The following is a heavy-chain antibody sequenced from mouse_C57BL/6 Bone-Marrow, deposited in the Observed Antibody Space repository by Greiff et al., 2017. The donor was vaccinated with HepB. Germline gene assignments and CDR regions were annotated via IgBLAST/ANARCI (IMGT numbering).Heavy chain of an antibody. J-gene: IGHJ1*03. Sequence: QVQLQQPGAELVKPGASVKVSCKASGYTFTSYWMHWVKQRHGQGLEWIGRIHPSDSDTNYNQKFKGKATLTVDKSSSTAYMQLCSLTSEDSAVYCCAITGYCVSSDWYFDVRGTGTTVTVSS. CDR1: GYTFTSYW. CDR3: AITGYCVSSDWYFDV. CDR2: IHPSDSDT. D-gene: IGHD1-1*01. V-gene: IGHV1-74*01.